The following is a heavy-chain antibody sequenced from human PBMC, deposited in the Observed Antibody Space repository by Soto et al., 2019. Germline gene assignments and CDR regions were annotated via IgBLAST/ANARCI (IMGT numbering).Heavy chain of an antibody. CDR1: GFTFSSYW. CDR3: AKDFLKDGGKDYYYGMDV. D-gene: IGHD3-16*01. J-gene: IGHJ6*02. Sequence: GGSLRLSCVASGFTFSSYWMHWVRQAPGKGLEWVSSISGSGVSTYYADSVKGRFTISRDNSKNMLYLQVSSLRAEDTALYYCAKDFLKDGGKDYYYGMDVWGQGTTVTVS. V-gene: IGHV3-23*01. CDR2: ISGSGVST.